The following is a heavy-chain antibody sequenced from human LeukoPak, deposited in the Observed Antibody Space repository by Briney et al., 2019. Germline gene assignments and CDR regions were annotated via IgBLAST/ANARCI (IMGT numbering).Heavy chain of an antibody. J-gene: IGHJ4*02. V-gene: IGHV3-48*01. Sequence: GGSLRLSCEASGFTFSSYSMNWVRQAPGKGLEWVSYISSSSSTIYYADSVKGRFTISRDNSKSTLYLQMNGLRAEDTAVYYCARAAFYYDSSGYYNFDYWGQGTLVTVSS. CDR1: GFTFSSYS. CDR3: ARAAFYYDSSGYYNFDY. CDR2: ISSSSSTI. D-gene: IGHD3-22*01.